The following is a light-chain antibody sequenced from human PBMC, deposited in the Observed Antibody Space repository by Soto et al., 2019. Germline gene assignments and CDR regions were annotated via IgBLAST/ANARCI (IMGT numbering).Light chain of an antibody. J-gene: IGKJ5*01. CDR3: QHSYMDPIT. Sequence: DIQMTQSPSSLSASVGDRVTMTCRASQHISTYLNWYQKKPGKAPKLLIYDASRLQSGVPSRFSGSGGGTDFTLSISSVQPEDFATYFCQHSYMDPITFGQGTRLEI. CDR1: QHISTY. V-gene: IGKV1-39*01. CDR2: DAS.